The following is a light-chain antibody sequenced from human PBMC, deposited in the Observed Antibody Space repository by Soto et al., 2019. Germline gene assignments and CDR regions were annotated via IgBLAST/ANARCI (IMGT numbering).Light chain of an antibody. CDR1: QSVSRW. CDR3: QQYHIYSFT. V-gene: IGKV1-5*03. CDR2: EAS. J-gene: IGKJ4*01. Sequence: IQMTQSPSTLSASVGDRVTITCRASQSVSRWLVWFQQKPGKAPKLLMHEASTLESGVPSRFSGSGSGTEFTLTISSLQPDDSATYYCQQYHIYSFTFGGGTKVEIK.